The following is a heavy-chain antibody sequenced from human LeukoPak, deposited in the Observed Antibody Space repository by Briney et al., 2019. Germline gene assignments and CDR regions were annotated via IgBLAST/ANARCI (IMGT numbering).Heavy chain of an antibody. D-gene: IGHD2-21*02. J-gene: IGHJ3*02. CDR3: ARGRGVVVTAILNQIDAFDI. CDR1: GFTFDDYG. V-gene: IGHV3-20*04. Sequence: PGGSLRLSCAASGFTFDDYGMSWVRQAPGKGLEWVSGINWNGGSTGYADSVKGRFTISRDNAKNSLYLQMNSLRAEDTALYYCARGRGVVVTAILNQIDAFDIWGQGTMVTVSS. CDR2: INWNGGST.